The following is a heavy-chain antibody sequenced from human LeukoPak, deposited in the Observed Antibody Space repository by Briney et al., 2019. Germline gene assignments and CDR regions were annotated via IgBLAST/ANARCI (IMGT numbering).Heavy chain of an antibody. CDR3: ARTSGSYPINDVDY. V-gene: IGHV3-30*03. D-gene: IGHD1-26*01. Sequence: GGSLRLSCAASGFTFSSYGMHWVRQAPGKGLEWVAVISYDGSDKYYADSVKGRFTISRDNSRNTLYLQMNTLRAEDTAVYYCARTSGSYPINDVDYWGQGTLVTVSS. CDR2: ISYDGSDK. J-gene: IGHJ4*02. CDR1: GFTFSSYG.